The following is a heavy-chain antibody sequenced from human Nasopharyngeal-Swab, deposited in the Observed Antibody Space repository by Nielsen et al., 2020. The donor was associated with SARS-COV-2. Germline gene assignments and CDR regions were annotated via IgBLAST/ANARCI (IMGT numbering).Heavy chain of an antibody. CDR1: GFTFSSYW. D-gene: IGHD3-22*01. CDR2: IKQDGSEK. Sequence: GESLKISCAASGFTFSSYWMSWVRQAPGKGLEWVANIKQDGSEKYYVDSVKGRFTISRDNAKNSLYLQMNSLRAEDTAVYYCARVTGLEGYYYDSSGYPNWFDPWGQGTLVTVSS. J-gene: IGHJ5*02. CDR3: ARVTGLEGYYYDSSGYPNWFDP. V-gene: IGHV3-7*01.